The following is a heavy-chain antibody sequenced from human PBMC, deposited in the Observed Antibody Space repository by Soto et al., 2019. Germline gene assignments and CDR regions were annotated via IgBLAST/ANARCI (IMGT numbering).Heavy chain of an antibody. J-gene: IGHJ6*02. CDR1: GFTFSSYA. CDR2: ISGSGGST. Sequence: GGSLRLSCAASGFTFSSYAMSWVRQAPGKGLEWVSAISGSGGSTYYADSVKGRFTISRDNSKNTLYLQMNSLRAEDTAVYYCAKGIMRVAHYYYGMDVWGQGTTVTVSS. CDR3: AKGIMRVAHYYYGMDV. V-gene: IGHV3-23*01. D-gene: IGHD3-3*01.